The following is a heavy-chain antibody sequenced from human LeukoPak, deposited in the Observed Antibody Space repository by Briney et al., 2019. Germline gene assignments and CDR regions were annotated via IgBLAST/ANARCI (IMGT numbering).Heavy chain of an antibody. V-gene: IGHV3-23*01. D-gene: IGHD2-8*02. CDR3: AKDVWWSVS. CDR1: GLIVSSNY. CDR2: ISADAVDT. Sequence: GGSLRLSCAASGLIVSSNYMTWVRQAPGKGLEWVSAISADAVDTFYAPSVKGRFTISRDNSKNTMYLQINSLRAEDTAIYYCAKDVWWSVSWGQGTLVTVSS. J-gene: IGHJ5*02.